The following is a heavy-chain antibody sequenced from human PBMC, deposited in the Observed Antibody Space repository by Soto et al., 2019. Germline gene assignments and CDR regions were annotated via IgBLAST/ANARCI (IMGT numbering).Heavy chain of an antibody. D-gene: IGHD3-9*01. CDR3: ATYCDILTGYTFDC. Sequence: QVQLQESGPGLVKPSGTLSLTCAVSGVSISGGNWWSWVRQSPGKGLEWIGEIDHSGSTNYNPSLKGRVPISVDKSKHQFSLKLSSVTAADTAVYYCATYCDILTGYTFDCWGQGTLVTVSS. CDR1: GVSISGGNW. CDR2: IDHSGST. V-gene: IGHV4-4*02. J-gene: IGHJ4*02.